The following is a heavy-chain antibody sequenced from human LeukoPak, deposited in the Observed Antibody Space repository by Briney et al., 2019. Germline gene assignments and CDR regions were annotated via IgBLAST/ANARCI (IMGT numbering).Heavy chain of an antibody. CDR3: ARGGLPRENWFDP. J-gene: IGHJ5*02. V-gene: IGHV4-4*07. Sequence: SETLSLTCTVSDGSISTYYWSWIRQPAGKGLEWIGRIYTTGSTNYNPSLKSRVAMSVDTSKNQFSLKLTSVTAADTAVYYCARGGLPRENWFDPWGQGTLVTVSS. D-gene: IGHD3/OR15-3a*01. CDR1: DGSISTYY. CDR2: IYTTGST.